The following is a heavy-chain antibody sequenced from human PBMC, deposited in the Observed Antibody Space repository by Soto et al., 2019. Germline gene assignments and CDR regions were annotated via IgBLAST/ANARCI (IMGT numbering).Heavy chain of an antibody. CDR2: FYYTGST. V-gene: IGHV4-61*01. Sequence: SETLSLTCTVSGGSVSSCNYYWSWIRQPPGKGLEWIGYFYYTGSTNYNPSLKSRVTISIDASKNQFSLRLSSVTAADTAVYYCARSMYYSDGSNYSPFDYWGQGTLVTVSS. CDR1: GGSVSSCNYY. J-gene: IGHJ4*02. D-gene: IGHD3-22*01. CDR3: ARSMYYSDGSNYSPFDY.